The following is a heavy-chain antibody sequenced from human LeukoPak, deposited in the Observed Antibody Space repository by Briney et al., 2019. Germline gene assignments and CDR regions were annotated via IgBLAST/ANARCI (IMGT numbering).Heavy chain of an antibody. CDR3: ARGIYDYVWGSYRYKANWFDP. CDR2: INHSGST. D-gene: IGHD3-16*02. V-gene: IGHV4-34*01. J-gene: IGHJ5*02. Sequence: SETLSLTCAVYGGSFSGYYWSWIRQPPGKGLEWIGEINHSGSTNYNPSLKSRVTISVDTSKNQSSLKLSSVTAADTAVYYCARGIYDYVWGSYRYKANWFDPWGQGTLVTVSS. CDR1: GGSFSGYY.